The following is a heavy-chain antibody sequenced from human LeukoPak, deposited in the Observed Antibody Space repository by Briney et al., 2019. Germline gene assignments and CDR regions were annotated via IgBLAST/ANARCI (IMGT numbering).Heavy chain of an antibody. V-gene: IGHV1-69*05. D-gene: IGHD3-10*01. Sequence: GASVKVSCKASGGTFSSYAISWVRQAPGQGREWMGRIIPIFGTANYAQKFQGRVTITTDESTSTAYMELSSLRSEDTAVYYCARAGSDYYYHYMDVWGKGTTVTISS. CDR1: GGTFSSYA. J-gene: IGHJ6*03. CDR2: IIPIFGTA. CDR3: ARAGSDYYYHYMDV.